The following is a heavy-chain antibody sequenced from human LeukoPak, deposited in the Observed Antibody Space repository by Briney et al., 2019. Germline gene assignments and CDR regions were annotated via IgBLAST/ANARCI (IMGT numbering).Heavy chain of an antibody. CDR3: ARGGGGSGYCSSTSCYWAY. CDR1: GYTFTSYD. Sequence: ASVKVSCKASGYTFTSYDINWVRQATGQGLEWMGWMNPNSGNTGYAQKFQGRVTMTRNTSISTAYMELNSLRSEDTAVYYCARGGGGSGYCSSTSCYWAYWGQGTLVTVSS. D-gene: IGHD2-2*01. CDR2: MNPNSGNT. V-gene: IGHV1-8*01. J-gene: IGHJ4*02.